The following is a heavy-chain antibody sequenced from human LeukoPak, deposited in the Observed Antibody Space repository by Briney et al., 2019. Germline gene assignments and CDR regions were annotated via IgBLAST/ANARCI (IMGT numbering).Heavy chain of an antibody. CDR2: ISYDGSNK. J-gene: IGHJ4*02. CDR3: AKERPYVDTAMVGDY. CDR1: GFTFSSYG. V-gene: IGHV3-30*18. Sequence: GRSLSLSCAASGFTFSSYGMHWVRQAPGKGLEWVAVISYDGSNKYYADSVKGRFTISRDNSKNTLYLQMNSMRAEDTAVYYCAKERPYVDTAMVGDYWGQGTLVTVSS. D-gene: IGHD5-18*01.